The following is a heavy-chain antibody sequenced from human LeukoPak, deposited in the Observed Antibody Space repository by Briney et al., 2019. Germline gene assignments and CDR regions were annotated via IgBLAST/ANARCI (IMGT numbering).Heavy chain of an antibody. V-gene: IGHV3-23*01. CDR3: ARTYDSSGYYVY. CDR2: ISGSVGST. D-gene: IGHD3-22*01. J-gene: IGHJ4*02. CDR1: GFTFSSYA. Sequence: GGSLRLSCAVSGFTFSSYAMSWVRQAPGKGLEWVSAISGSVGSTYYADSVKGRFTISGDNSKNTLYLQMNSLRAEDTAVYYCARTYDSSGYYVYWGQGTLVTVSS.